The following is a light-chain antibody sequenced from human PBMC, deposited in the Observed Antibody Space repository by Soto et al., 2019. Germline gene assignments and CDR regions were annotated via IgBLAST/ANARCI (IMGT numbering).Light chain of an antibody. Sequence: EIVLTPSPGTLSLSPGERATLSCRASQSVSCRLAWYQQTLGQAPRLLIFGASIRATGIPDRFRGSGSGTDFTLTISRLEPEDFAVYFCHQYGSSPDTFGPGTKVDIK. CDR2: GAS. CDR3: HQYGSSPDT. V-gene: IGKV3-20*01. J-gene: IGKJ3*01. CDR1: QSVSCR.